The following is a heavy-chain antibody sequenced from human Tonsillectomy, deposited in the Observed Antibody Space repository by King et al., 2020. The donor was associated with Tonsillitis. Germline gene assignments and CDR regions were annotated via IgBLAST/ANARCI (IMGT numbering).Heavy chain of an antibody. CDR1: GFTFDDYA. CDR2: ITWNSGTI. CDR3: AKDTHLVGATGGCDY. Sequence: VQLVESGGGLVQPGRSLRLSCAASGFTFDDYAMHWVRQAPGKGLEWVSGITWNSGTIGYADSVKGRFTISRDNAKNSLYLQLNSLRAEDTALYYCAKDTHLVGATGGCDYWGQGTLVTVSS. J-gene: IGHJ4*02. V-gene: IGHV3-9*01. D-gene: IGHD1-26*01.